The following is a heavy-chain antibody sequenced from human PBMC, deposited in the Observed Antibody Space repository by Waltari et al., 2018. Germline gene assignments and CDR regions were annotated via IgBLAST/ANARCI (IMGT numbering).Heavy chain of an antibody. V-gene: IGHV3-74*01. J-gene: IGHJ4*02. D-gene: IGHD3-22*01. CDR2: MNRDGRTT. CDR3: AGVVTLSG. CDR1: STAW. Sequence: STAWLHWGAQGPGKGPVWASHMNRDGRTTSYADSVNGRFTVSRDNGKNTLYLQMNSLRVEDTAVYYCAGVVTLSGWGQGTLVTVSS.